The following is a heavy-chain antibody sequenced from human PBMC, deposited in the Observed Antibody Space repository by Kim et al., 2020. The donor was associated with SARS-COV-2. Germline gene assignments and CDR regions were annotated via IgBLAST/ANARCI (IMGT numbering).Heavy chain of an antibody. V-gene: IGHV4-59*01. CDR3: AREAAAGPRRALRWFDP. CDR2: VYYSGST. Sequence: SETLSLTCTVSGGSISSYYWSWIRQPPGKGLEWIGYVYYSGSTNYNPSLKSGVTLSVDTSKNQFSLQLSSVTAADTTVYYCAREAAAGPRRALRWFDPWGQGNLVTVSS. CDR1: GGSISSYY. J-gene: IGHJ5*02. D-gene: IGHD6-25*01.